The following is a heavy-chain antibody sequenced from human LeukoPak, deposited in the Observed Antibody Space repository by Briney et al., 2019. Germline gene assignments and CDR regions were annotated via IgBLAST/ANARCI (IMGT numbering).Heavy chain of an antibody. D-gene: IGHD1-26*01. CDR3: AKTRRSGTEYGDFDH. J-gene: IGHJ4*02. CDR2: IHRDGRTT. Sequence: GGSLRLSCAASGFTFDDYDMHWVRQAPGKGLEWVSLIHRDGRTTYYADSVKGRFAISRDNSRRSLYLQINSLRTEDTALYHCAKTRRSGTEYGDFDHWGQGTLVTVSS. V-gene: IGHV3-43*02. CDR1: GFTFDDYD.